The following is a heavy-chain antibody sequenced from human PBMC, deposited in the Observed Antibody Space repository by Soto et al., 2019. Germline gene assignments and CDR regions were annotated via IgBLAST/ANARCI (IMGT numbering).Heavy chain of an antibody. CDR3: ARASGGYIDY. J-gene: IGHJ4*02. CDR1: GGSISSYY. CDR2: IYYSGST. Sequence: QVQLQESGPGLVKPSETLSLTCTVSGGSISSYYWSWIRQPPGKGLEWIGYIYYSGSTNYNPSLKSRVTISVDTSKNQFSLKLCSVTAADTAVYYCARASGGYIDYWGQGTLVTVSS. V-gene: IGHV4-59*01. D-gene: IGHD2-15*01.